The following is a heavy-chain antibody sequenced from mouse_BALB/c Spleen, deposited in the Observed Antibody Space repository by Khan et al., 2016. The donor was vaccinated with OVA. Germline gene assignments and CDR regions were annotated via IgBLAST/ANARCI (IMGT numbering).Heavy chain of an antibody. J-gene: IGHJ3*01. D-gene: IGHD2-14*01. CDR1: GYTFTSYT. Sequence: QVQLMQSGAELARPGASVKMSCKASGYTFTSYTIHWIKKRPGQGLEWIGYINPSNGYTNYNQKFKDKATLTTDKSSTTAYLQLRSLTSDDSAVYNCVRDGAYHRNDGWFAYWGQGTLVTVSA. V-gene: IGHV1-4*01. CDR2: INPSNGYT. CDR3: VRDGAYHRNDGWFAY.